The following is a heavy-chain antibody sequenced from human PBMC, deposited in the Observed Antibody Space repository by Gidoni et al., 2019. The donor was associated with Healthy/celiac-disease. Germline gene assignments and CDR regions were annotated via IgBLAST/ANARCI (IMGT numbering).Heavy chain of an antibody. D-gene: IGHD3-10*01. V-gene: IGHV5-51*01. J-gene: IGHJ4*02. CDR1: GDSFTSYW. CDR3: ARGSSRGRFDY. Sequence: EVQLVQSGAEVKQPGESLKVSCRGSGDSFTSYWIGWVRRMPGKGLVWMGIIYPGDSDTRYSPSSQAQVTISADKSISTAYLQWSSLKASDTAMYYCARGSSRGRFDYWGQGTLVTVSS. CDR2: IYPGDSDT.